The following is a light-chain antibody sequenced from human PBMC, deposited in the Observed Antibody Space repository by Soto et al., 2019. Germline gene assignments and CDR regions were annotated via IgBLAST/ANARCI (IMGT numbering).Light chain of an antibody. J-gene: IGKJ3*01. V-gene: IGKV3-15*01. CDR1: QTISSN. CDR3: QQYNNWPPFT. CDR2: GAS. Sequence: DIVMTQSPATLSLSQGERATLSCRASQTISSNLAWYQQKPGQTPRLLIYGASTRAAGIPARFSGSGSGTDFTLTITSLQSEDFAVYYCQQYNNWPPFTFGPGTKVDIK.